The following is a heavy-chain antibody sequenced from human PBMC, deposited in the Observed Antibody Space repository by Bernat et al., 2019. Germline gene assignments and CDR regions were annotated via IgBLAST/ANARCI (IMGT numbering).Heavy chain of an antibody. CDR1: GYSISSGYY. D-gene: IGHD2-2*01. J-gene: IGHJ5*02. CDR2: IYHSGST. Sequence: QVQLQESGPGLVKPSETLSLTCAVSGYSISSGYYWGWIRQPPGKGLEWIGSIYHSGSTYYNPSLKSRVTISVDTSKNLFSLKLSSVTAADTAVYYCARDRDIVVVPAAMLGWFDPWGQGTLVTVSS. V-gene: IGHV4-38-2*02. CDR3: ARDRDIVVVPAAMLGWFDP.